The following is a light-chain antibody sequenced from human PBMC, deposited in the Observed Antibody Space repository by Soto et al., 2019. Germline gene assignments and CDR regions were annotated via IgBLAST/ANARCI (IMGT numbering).Light chain of an antibody. CDR2: DAS. J-gene: IGKJ3*01. CDR3: EERSNPFT. Sequence: EIVLTQSPATLSLSPGERATLSCRASQSVGNYLGWYQQKPGQAPRLLIYDASNRATGIPDRFSGSESGTDFTLSISSLEPEDFAVYYCEERSNPFTFGPGTKVDIK. V-gene: IGKV3-11*01. CDR1: QSVGNY.